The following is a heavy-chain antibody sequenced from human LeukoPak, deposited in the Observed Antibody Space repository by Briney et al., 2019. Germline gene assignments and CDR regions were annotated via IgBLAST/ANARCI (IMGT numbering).Heavy chain of an antibody. Sequence: GGSLRLSCAASGFTFSNYWMSWVRQAPGKGLEWVANIKPDGSEKYYVDSVKGRFTISRDNAKNSLYLQMNSLRAEDTAVYYCGREGNYYHDGVHHWGQGTLVTVSS. CDR3: GREGNYYHDGVHH. CDR1: GFTFSNYW. V-gene: IGHV3-7*01. CDR2: IKPDGSEK. D-gene: IGHD3-10*01. J-gene: IGHJ1*01.